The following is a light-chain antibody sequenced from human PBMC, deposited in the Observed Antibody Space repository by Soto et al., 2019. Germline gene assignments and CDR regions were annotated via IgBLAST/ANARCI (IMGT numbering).Light chain of an antibody. Sequence: DIQMTQSPSSLSASVGDRVTITCRASQSISSYLNWYQQKPGKVPKLLIYAASSLQGGVPSRFSGSGSGTDFALTISSLQPDDFATYYCQQLTSYPRSTFGQGTRLEIK. J-gene: IGKJ5*01. CDR1: QSISSY. CDR2: AAS. V-gene: IGKV1-39*01. CDR3: QQLTSYPRST.